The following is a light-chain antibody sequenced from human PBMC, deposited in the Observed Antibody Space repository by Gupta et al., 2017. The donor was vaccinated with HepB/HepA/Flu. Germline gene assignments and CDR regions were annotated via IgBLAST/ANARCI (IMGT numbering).Light chain of an antibody. V-gene: IGLV1-44*01. Sequence: QSVLPQPPSASGTPGQRVTISCSGSSSNIGNYTVNWYQQLPGTAPKLLIYNNNQRPSGVPDRFSGSKSGTSASLAISGLQSEDEADYYCAAWDDSLNGREVFGTGTKVTVL. CDR2: NNN. CDR3: AAWDDSLNGREV. J-gene: IGLJ1*01. CDR1: SSNIGNYT.